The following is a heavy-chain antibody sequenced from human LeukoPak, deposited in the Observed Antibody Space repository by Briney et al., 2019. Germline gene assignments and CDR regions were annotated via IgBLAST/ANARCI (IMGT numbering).Heavy chain of an antibody. CDR2: ISGSGDDT. Sequence: GGSLRLSCAASGFTFSSNAMNWVRQAPGQGLEWVSTISGSGDDTYYADSVRGRFTISRDNSTNTLYLQMSSLRAEDTAIYYCANALDGSGSYYKGSYWGQGTLVTVSS. J-gene: IGHJ4*02. CDR1: GFTFSSNA. D-gene: IGHD3-10*01. CDR3: ANALDGSGSYYKGSY. V-gene: IGHV3-23*01.